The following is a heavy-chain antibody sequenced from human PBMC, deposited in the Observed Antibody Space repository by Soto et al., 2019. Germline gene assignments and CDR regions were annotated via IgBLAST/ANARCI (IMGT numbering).Heavy chain of an antibody. D-gene: IGHD1-26*01. CDR3: ARDPTLLVGANSYYYYGMDV. CDR1: GFTVSSNY. J-gene: IGHJ6*02. Sequence: EVQLVESGGGLIQPGGSLRLSCAASGFTVSSNYMSWVRKAPGKGLEWVSVIYSGGSTYYADSVKGRFTISRDNSKNTLYLQMNSLRAEDTAVYYCARDPTLLVGANSYYYYGMDVWGQGTTVTVSS. V-gene: IGHV3-53*01. CDR2: IYSGGST.